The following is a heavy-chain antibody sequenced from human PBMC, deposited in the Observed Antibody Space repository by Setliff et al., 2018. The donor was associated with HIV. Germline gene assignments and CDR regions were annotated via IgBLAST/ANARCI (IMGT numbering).Heavy chain of an antibody. CDR1: GYTFTSYY. CDR2: INPSGGST. J-gene: IGHJ3*02. D-gene: IGHD1-26*01. CDR3: ARGGARSHGATRVAGAFDI. V-gene: IGHV1-46*01. Sequence: GASVKVSCKASGYTFTSYYMHWVRQAPGQGLEWMGIINPSGGSTSYAQKFQGRVTMTRDTSTSTVYMELSSLRSEDTAVYYCARGGARSHGATRVAGAFDIWGQGAMVTV.